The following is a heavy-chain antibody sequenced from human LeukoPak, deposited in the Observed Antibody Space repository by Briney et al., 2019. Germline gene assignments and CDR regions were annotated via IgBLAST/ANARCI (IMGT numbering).Heavy chain of an antibody. CDR2: IYYSGST. CDR1: GGSISSGGYY. CDR3: ARGRLRVNYFDY. Sequence: ASQTLSLTCTVSGGSISSGGYYWSWIRQHPGKGLEWIGYIYYSGSTYYNPSLKSRVTISVDTSKNQFSLKLSSVTAADTAVYYCARGRLRVNYFDYWSQGTLVTVSS. V-gene: IGHV4-31*03. J-gene: IGHJ4*02. D-gene: IGHD2-21*01.